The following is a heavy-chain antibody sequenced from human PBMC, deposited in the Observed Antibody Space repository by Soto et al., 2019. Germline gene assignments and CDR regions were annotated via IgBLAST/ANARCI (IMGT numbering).Heavy chain of an antibody. CDR2: IIPISGAA. CDR3: ARDMTRTVVPYFDF. D-gene: IGHD1-7*01. V-gene: IGHV1-69*06. J-gene: IGHJ4*02. CDR1: GGTFSNYV. Sequence: QVQLVQSGAEVKKPGSSVKFSCKASGGTFSNYVVNWVRQAPGQGLEWMGRIIPISGAANYAQKFQGRVTITADKSTSKSYMELSSLRSEDTAVYYCARDMTRTVVPYFDFWGQGTLVTVSS.